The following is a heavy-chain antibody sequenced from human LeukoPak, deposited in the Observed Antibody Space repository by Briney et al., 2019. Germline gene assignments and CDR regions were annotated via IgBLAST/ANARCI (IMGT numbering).Heavy chain of an antibody. CDR1: GGSISSSSYY. V-gene: IGHV4-39*07. J-gene: IGHJ4*02. Sequence: SETLSFTCTVSGGSISSSSYYWGWIRQPPGKGLEWVGSIYYSGSTYYNPSLKSRVTISVDTSKNQFSLKLSSVTAADTAVYYCARDFGGGRTRGLDYWGQGTLVTVSS. CDR2: IYYSGST. D-gene: IGHD3-10*01. CDR3: ARDFGGGRTRGLDY.